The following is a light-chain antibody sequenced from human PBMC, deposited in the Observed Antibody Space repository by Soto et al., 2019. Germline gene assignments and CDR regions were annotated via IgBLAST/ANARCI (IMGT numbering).Light chain of an antibody. Sequence: SYALTQPPSMSVAPGQTARSTGGGNNIGIKTVHWYQQKAGQAPVLVVYDDSDRPSGIPERFSGSNSGNTATLTISRVEAGDEADYYCQVWDVSTVHYVFGTGTKVTVL. CDR2: DDS. CDR3: QVWDVSTVHYV. V-gene: IGLV3-21*02. J-gene: IGLJ1*01. CDR1: NIGIKT.